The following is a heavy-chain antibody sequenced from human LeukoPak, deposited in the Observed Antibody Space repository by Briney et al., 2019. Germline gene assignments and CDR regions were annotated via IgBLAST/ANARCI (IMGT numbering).Heavy chain of an antibody. CDR1: GGSISSSSYY. D-gene: IGHD3-16*02. J-gene: IGHJ4*02. V-gene: IGHV4-39*07. Sequence: SETLSLTCTVSGGSISSSSYYWSWIRQPPGKGLEWIGEINHSGSTNYNPSLKSRVTISVDTSKNQFSLKLSSVTAADTAVYYCARRFRDYVWGSYRGPFDYWGQGTLVTVSS. CDR2: INHSGST. CDR3: ARRFRDYVWGSYRGPFDY.